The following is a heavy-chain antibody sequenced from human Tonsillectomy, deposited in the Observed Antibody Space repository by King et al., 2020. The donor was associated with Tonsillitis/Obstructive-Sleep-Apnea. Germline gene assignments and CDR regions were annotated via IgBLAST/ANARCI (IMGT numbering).Heavy chain of an antibody. CDR1: GFTFSDYY. D-gene: IGHD3-16*02. V-gene: IGHV3-11*05. J-gene: IGHJ4*02. Sequence: VQLVESGGGLVKTGGSLRLSCAASGFTFSDYYMSWIRQAPGKGLEWVSYISSSSSYTNYADSVKGRFTISRDNAKNSLYLQMNSLRAEDTAVYYCARVHLGELSHFDYWGQGTLVTVSS. CDR3: ARVHLGELSHFDY. CDR2: ISSSSSYT.